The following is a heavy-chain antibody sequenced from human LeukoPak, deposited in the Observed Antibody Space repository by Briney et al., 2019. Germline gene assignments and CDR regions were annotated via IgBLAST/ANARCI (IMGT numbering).Heavy chain of an antibody. CDR2: ISGSDAGT. Sequence: GGSLRLSCAVSGFTFSSDWMIWVRQAPGKGLEWVSAISGSDAGTYYADSVKGRFTISRDNSKNTLYLQMNRLRAEDTAVYYCAKGSGGSCSRTYCYPFDYWGQGTLVTVSS. J-gene: IGHJ4*02. V-gene: IGHV3-23*01. CDR3: AKGSGGSCSRTYCYPFDY. CDR1: GFTFSSDW. D-gene: IGHD2-2*01.